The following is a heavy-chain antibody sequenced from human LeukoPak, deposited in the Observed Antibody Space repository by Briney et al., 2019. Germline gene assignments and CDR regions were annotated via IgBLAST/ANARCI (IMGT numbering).Heavy chain of an antibody. CDR1: GFTVSSSY. J-gene: IGHJ5*02. V-gene: IGHV3-53*01. CDR3: ARTPPPYCGGDCYPS. CDR2: IYSGGNT. Sequence: GGSLRLSCAASGFTVSSSYMSWVRQAPGKGLEWVSVIYSGGNTYYADSVKGRFTISRDNSKNTLFLQMNSLRVEDTAVYYCARTPPPYCGGDCYPSWGQGTLVTVSS. D-gene: IGHD2-21*02.